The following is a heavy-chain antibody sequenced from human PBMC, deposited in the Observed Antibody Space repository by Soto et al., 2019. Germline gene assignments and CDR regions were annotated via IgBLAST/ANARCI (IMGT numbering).Heavy chain of an antibody. J-gene: IGHJ4*02. CDR3: AGGPRLSPSSPPSY. CDR2: ISAYNGNT. V-gene: IGHV1-18*01. CDR1: GYTFTSYG. Sequence: QVQLVQSGAEVKKPGASVKVSCKASGYTFTSYGISWVRQAPGQGLEWMGWISAYNGNTNYAQKLQGRVTMPTDTTPSTAYMELRKLKPGDTAVYYWAGGPRLSPSSPPSYLGQGNLVIVSS. D-gene: IGHD2-15*01.